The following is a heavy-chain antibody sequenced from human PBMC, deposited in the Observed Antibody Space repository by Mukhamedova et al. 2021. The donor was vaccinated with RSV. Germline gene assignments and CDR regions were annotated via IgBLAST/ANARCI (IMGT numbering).Heavy chain of an antibody. D-gene: IGHD3-10*01. CDR3: AQWSGWLRSSHHMNI. V-gene: IGHV3-23*01. J-gene: IGHJ6*03. CDR2: ISSSGRWT. Sequence: VRQPPGKGLECVSFISSSGRWTYYADSVKGRFTISRDNTKNTLFLQMNSLRAEDTAVYYCAQWSGWLRSSHHMNIWAKGPRLTVS.